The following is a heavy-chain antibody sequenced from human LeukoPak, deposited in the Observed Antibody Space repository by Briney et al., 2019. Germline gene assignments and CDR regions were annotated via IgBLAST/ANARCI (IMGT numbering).Heavy chain of an antibody. CDR2: ISGSGGST. Sequence: GGSLRLSCAASGFTFSSYAMSWVRQAPGKGLEWVSAISGSGGSTYYADSVQGRFTISRDNSKNTLYLQMNSLRAEDTAVYYCAKGGRGYSYGDYYFDYWGQGTLVTVSS. V-gene: IGHV3-23*01. J-gene: IGHJ4*02. CDR3: AKGGRGYSYGDYYFDY. CDR1: GFTFSSYA. D-gene: IGHD5-18*01.